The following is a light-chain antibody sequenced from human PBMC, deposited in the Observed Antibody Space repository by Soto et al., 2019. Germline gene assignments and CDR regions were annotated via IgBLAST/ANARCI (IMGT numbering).Light chain of an antibody. CDR3: SSHAGSINVV. CDR2: EVS. J-gene: IGLJ2*01. CDR1: SSEVGGYNY. V-gene: IGLV2-8*01. Sequence: QSVLTQPPSASGSPGQSVTISCTGTSSEVGGYNYVSWYQHHPGKAPKLIIYEVSKRPSGVPDRFSGSKSGNTASLTVSGLQAEDEADYYCSSHAGSINVVFGGGTNLTVL.